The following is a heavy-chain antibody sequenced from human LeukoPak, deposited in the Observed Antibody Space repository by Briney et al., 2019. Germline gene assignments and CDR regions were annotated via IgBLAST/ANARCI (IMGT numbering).Heavy chain of an antibody. CDR1: GGSISSYY. CDR3: ARGHDITGYYGMDV. J-gene: IGHJ6*02. CDR2: IYYSGST. V-gene: IGHV4-59*01. D-gene: IGHD3-9*01. Sequence: RSSETLSLTCTVSGGSISSYYWSWIRQPPGKGLEWIGYIYYSGSTNYNPSLKSRVTISVDTSKNQFSLKLSSVTAADTAVYYCARGHDITGYYGMDVWGQGTTVTVSS.